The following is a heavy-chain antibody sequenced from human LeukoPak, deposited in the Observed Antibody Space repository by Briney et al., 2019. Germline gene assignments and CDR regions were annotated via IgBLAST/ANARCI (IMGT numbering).Heavy chain of an antibody. Sequence: PSEILSLTCTVSGGSISSGGYYWSWIHQHPGKGLEWIGYIYYSGSTYYNPSLKSRVTISVDTSKNQFSLKLSSVTAADTAVYYCARSGIAAAGLRGAFDYWGQGTLVTVSS. CDR1: GGSISSGGYY. J-gene: IGHJ4*02. CDR2: IYYSGST. D-gene: IGHD6-13*01. V-gene: IGHV4-31*03. CDR3: ARSGIAAAGLRGAFDY.